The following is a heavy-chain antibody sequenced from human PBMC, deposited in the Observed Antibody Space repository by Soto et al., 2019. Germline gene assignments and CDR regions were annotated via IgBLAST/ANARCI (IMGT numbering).Heavy chain of an antibody. Sequence: QVQLVESGGGVVQPGRSLRLSCAASGFTFSSHGMHWVRQAPGKGLEWVAVISYDGNNKYCADSVEGRFTISRDISKNTLYLQMNSLRAEDTAVYYCAKTVEMATISFYYYGMDVWGQGTTVTVSS. CDR2: ISYDGNNK. CDR1: GFTFSSHG. CDR3: AKTVEMATISFYYYGMDV. V-gene: IGHV3-30*18. D-gene: IGHD5-12*01. J-gene: IGHJ6*02.